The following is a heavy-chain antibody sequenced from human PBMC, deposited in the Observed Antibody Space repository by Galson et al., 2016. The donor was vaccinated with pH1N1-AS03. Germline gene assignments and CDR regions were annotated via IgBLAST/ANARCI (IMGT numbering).Heavy chain of an antibody. CDR2: IYTSGRT. D-gene: IGHD2-21*01. CDR3: ARGGEEMLFGNETMYNWFDP. V-gene: IGHV4-61*09. J-gene: IGHJ5*02. CDR1: GGSMKTVIHY. Sequence: TLSLTCTVSGGSMKTVIHYWSWIRQPAGRGLEWIGNIYTSGRTNYNPSLKSRVTLSLDTSKNQFSLKLSSVTAADTAVYYCARGGEEMLFGNETMYNWFDPWGHGTQVTVSP.